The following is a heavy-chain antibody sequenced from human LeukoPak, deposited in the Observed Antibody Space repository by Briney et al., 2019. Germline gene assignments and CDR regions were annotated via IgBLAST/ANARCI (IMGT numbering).Heavy chain of an antibody. V-gene: IGHV4-39*07. D-gene: IGHD3-3*01. Sequence: SETLSLTCTVSGGSIYISNYFWAWIRQPPGKGLEWIGTISYSASTYYNPSLKSRVTISADTSKNQFSLKLSSVTAADTAVYYCTRFWIYYFDYWGQGTLVTVSS. CDR2: ISYSAST. CDR3: TRFWIYYFDY. J-gene: IGHJ4*02. CDR1: GGSIYISNYF.